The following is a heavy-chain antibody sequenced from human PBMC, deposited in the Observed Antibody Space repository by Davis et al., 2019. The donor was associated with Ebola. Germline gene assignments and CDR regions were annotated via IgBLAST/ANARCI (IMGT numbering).Heavy chain of an antibody. J-gene: IGHJ6*02. CDR2: ISISSSTI. CDR3: ARGQPYGDYGMDV. V-gene: IGHV3-48*02. Sequence: PGGSLRLSCAASGITFSSYDMTWVRQAPGKGLEWISYISISSSTIYYADPVKGRFAISRDNAKSLLFLQMNSLRDEDTAVYYCARGQPYGDYGMDVWGQGTTVTVSS. D-gene: IGHD4-17*01. CDR1: GITFSSYD.